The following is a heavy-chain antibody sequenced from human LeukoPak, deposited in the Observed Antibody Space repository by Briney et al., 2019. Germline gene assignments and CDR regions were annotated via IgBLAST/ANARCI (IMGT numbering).Heavy chain of an antibody. J-gene: IGHJ5*01. Sequence: SETLSLTCTVSGGSISNYYWSWIRQTPGKGLEWIGEINHSGRTNYNPSLKSRVTISADTSKNQFSLELRSVTAADTAVYYCAREFRSGYNSRWFDYWGQGTLVTVSS. D-gene: IGHD6-19*01. CDR3: AREFRSGYNSRWFDY. CDR1: GGSISNYY. CDR2: INHSGRT. V-gene: IGHV4-34*01.